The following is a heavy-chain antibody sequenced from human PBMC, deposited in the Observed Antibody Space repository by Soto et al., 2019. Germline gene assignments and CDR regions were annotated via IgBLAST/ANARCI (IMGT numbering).Heavy chain of an antibody. V-gene: IGHV3-9*01. D-gene: IGHD3-10*01. CDR3: AKVGSMVRGVIIRYYYYYMDV. CDR1: GFTFDDYA. Sequence: GGSLRLSCAASGFTFDDYAMHWVRQAPGKGLEWVSGISWNSGSIGYADSVKGRFTISRDNAKNSLYLQMNSLRAEDTALYYCAKVGSMVRGVIIRYYYYYMDVWGKGTTVTVSS. J-gene: IGHJ6*03. CDR2: ISWNSGSI.